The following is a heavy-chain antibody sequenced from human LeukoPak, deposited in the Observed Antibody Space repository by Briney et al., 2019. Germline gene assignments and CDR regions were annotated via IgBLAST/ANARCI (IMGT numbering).Heavy chain of an antibody. Sequence: GGSLRLSCAASGFTFSSYGMHWVRQAPGKGLEWVAVISYDGSNKYYADSVKGRFTISRDNSKNTLYLQMNSLRAEDTAVYYCAKGDSSGYYFPSFRSDPWGQGTLVTVSS. D-gene: IGHD3-22*01. J-gene: IGHJ5*02. V-gene: IGHV3-30*18. CDR1: GFTFSSYG. CDR3: AKGDSSGYYFPSFRSDP. CDR2: ISYDGSNK.